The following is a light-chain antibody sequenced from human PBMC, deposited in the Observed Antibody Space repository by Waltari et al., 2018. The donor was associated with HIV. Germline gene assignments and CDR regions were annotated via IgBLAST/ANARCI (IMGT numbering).Light chain of an antibody. J-gene: IGKJ1*01. CDR1: QSLVSSDGNTY. V-gene: IGKV2-30*01. CDR3: MQGTHWPPWT. CDR2: KVS. Sequence: DVVMTQSPLSLPVTLGQPASISCRSSQSLVSSDGNTYLNWFHQRPGQSPRRLIYKVSKRDSGVPDRFSGSGSGTDFTLKISRVEAEDVGVYYCMQGTHWPPWTFGQGTKVEIK.